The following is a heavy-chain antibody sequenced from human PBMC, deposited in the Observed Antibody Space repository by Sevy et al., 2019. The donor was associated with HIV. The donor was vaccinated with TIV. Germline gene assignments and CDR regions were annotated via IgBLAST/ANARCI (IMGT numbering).Heavy chain of an antibody. J-gene: IGHJ4*02. Sequence: GGSLRLSCAASGFTFSSYSMNWVRQAPGKGLEWVSYISSSSSTIYYADSVNGRFTISRDNAKNSLYLQMNSLRDEDTAVYYCARDLWGAARPSHFDYWGQGTLVTVSS. CDR3: ARDLWGAARPSHFDY. D-gene: IGHD6-6*01. CDR1: GFTFSSYS. CDR2: ISSSSSTI. V-gene: IGHV3-48*02.